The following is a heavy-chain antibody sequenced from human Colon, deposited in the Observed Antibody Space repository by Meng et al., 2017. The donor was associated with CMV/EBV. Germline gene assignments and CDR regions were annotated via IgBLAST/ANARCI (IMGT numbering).Heavy chain of an antibody. D-gene: IGHD3-3*01. J-gene: IGHJ4*02. Sequence: SETLSLTCTVSGDSINAGDYWGWIRQPPGKGLEWIGSLYHSGGRYYNPALRSRATLSVDTSKNQFSLHLASVSGADTAVYFCARALDFWSVPDYWGQGMLVTVSS. CDR1: GDSINAGDY. CDR3: ARALDFWSVPDY. V-gene: IGHV4-38-2*02. CDR2: LYHSGGR.